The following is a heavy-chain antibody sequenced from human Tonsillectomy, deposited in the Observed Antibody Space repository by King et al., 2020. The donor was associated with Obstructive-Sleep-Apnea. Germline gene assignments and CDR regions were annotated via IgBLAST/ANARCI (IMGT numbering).Heavy chain of an antibody. Sequence: EVQLVESGGGLVQPGRSLRLSCAASGFTFDDYAMHWVRQAPGKGLEWVSGISWNSDTIGYADSVKGRFTISRDNAKNSLYLQMNSLRAGDTALYFCVKDKAGEYSPGWDLIDWGQGTLVTVSS. CDR3: VKDKAGEYSPGWDLID. CDR2: ISWNSDTI. CDR1: GFTFDDYA. V-gene: IGHV3-9*01. J-gene: IGHJ4*02. D-gene: IGHD6-19*01.